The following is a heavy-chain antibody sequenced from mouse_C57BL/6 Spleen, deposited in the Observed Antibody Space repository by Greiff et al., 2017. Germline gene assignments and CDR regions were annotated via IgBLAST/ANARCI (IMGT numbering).Heavy chain of an antibody. CDR2: IYPGDGDT. CDR3: ARWDTTVVAPFDY. CDR1: GYAFSSYW. Sequence: VKLMESGAELVKPGASVKISCKASGYAFSSYWMNWVKQRPGKGLEWIGQIYPGDGDTNYNGKFKGKATLTADKSSSTAYMQLSSLTSEDSAVYFCARWDTTVVAPFDYWGQGTTLTVSS. V-gene: IGHV1-80*01. D-gene: IGHD1-1*01. J-gene: IGHJ2*01.